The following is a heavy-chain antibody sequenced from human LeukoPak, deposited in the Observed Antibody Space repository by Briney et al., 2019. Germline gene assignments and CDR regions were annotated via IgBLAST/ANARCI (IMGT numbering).Heavy chain of an antibody. V-gene: IGHV5-51*01. J-gene: IGHJ4*02. CDR1: GYSFPSHW. Sequence: GESLKISCKGSGYSFPSHWVGWVRQMPGKGLAWMGVIYPGDSDTRYSPSFQGQVTISADKSISTAYLQWSSLKASDTAMYYCARTLFSDDYGDYVGSAEEWGAFDYWGQGTLVTVSS. D-gene: IGHD4-17*01. CDR3: ARTLFSDDYGDYVGSAEEWGAFDY. CDR2: IYPGDSDT.